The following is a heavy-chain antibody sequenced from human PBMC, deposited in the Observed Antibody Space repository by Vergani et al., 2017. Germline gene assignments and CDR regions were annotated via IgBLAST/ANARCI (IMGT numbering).Heavy chain of an antibody. Sequence: EVQLVESGGGLVKPGGSLRLSCAASGFTFSSYSMNWVRQAPGKGLEWVSSISSSSSYIYYADSVKGRLTISRDNAKNSLYLQMNSLRAKDTAVYYCARDATTGDYWGQGTLVTVSS. CDR3: ARDATTGDY. CDR1: GFTFSSYS. D-gene: IGHD5-12*01. CDR2: ISSSSSYI. V-gene: IGHV3-21*01. J-gene: IGHJ4*02.